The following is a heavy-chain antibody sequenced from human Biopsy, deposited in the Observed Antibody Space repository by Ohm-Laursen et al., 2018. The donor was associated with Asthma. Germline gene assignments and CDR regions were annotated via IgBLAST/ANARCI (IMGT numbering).Heavy chain of an antibody. V-gene: IGHV3-30*03. CDR1: GFSFNSYG. Sequence: SLRLSCTASGFSFNSYGMHWVRQAPGKGLEWVAVMSFDGRQTYYADSVKGRFTISRDNAKNSLYLQMNSLRDEDTAVYYCARMITIFGVVSRGMDVWGQGTTVTVSS. CDR2: MSFDGRQT. CDR3: ARMITIFGVVSRGMDV. J-gene: IGHJ6*02. D-gene: IGHD3-3*01.